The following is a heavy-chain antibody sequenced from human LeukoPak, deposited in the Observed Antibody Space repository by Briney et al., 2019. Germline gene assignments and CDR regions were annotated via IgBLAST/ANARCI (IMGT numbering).Heavy chain of an antibody. CDR1: GGTFSSYA. D-gene: IGHD5-12*01. Sequence: SVKVSCKASGGTFSSYAISWVRQAPGQGLEWMGGIIPIFGTANYAQKFQGRVTITTDESTSTAYMELSSPRSEDTAVYYCARASTDIVATTYFDYWGQGTLVTVSS. CDR2: IIPIFGTA. CDR3: ARASTDIVATTYFDY. V-gene: IGHV1-69*05. J-gene: IGHJ4*02.